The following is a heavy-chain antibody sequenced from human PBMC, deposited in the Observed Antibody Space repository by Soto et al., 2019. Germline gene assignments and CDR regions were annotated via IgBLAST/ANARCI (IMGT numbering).Heavy chain of an antibody. CDR3: PRHTARRGIAAPPHSDCGMDV. Sequence: GGSLRLSCAASGFTFSSYAMHWGRQAPGKGLKGGAVISYDGRNKYYADSAKGRFTISRDSSKITLYPQVNRLRAGDAAVYYCPRHTARRGIAAPPHSDCGMDVWGQGTTVTVSS. V-gene: IGHV3-30*04. J-gene: IGHJ6*02. CDR2: ISYDGRNK. D-gene: IGHD6-6*01. CDR1: GFTFSSYA.